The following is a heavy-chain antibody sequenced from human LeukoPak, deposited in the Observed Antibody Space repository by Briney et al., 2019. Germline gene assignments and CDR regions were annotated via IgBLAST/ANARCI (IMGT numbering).Heavy chain of an antibody. Sequence: SQTLSLTCAISGDSVSSNSAAWNWIRQSPSRGLEWLGRTYHTSKWYYDYAVSVKSRITINPDTSKNQFSLQLNSVTPEDTAVYYCARSGRTTFYYYYGMDVWAKGPRSPSP. CDR2: TYHTSKWYY. V-gene: IGHV6-1*01. CDR3: ARSGRTTFYYYYGMDV. CDR1: GDSVSSNSAA. D-gene: IGHD1-1*01. J-gene: IGHJ6*02.